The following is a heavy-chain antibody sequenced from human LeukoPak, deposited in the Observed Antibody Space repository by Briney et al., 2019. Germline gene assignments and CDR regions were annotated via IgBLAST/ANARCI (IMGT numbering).Heavy chain of an antibody. V-gene: IGHV1-69*05. Sequence: ASVKVSCKASGGTFSSYAISWVRQAPGQGPEWMGGIIPIFGTANYAQKFQGRVTITTDESTSTAYMELSSLRSEDTAVYYCARVSTGTTGWFDPWGQGTLVTVSS. CDR2: IIPIFGTA. J-gene: IGHJ5*02. CDR1: GGTFSSYA. CDR3: ARVSTGTTGWFDP. D-gene: IGHD1-7*01.